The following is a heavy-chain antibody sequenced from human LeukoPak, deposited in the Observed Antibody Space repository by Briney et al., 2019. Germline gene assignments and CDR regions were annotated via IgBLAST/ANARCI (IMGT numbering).Heavy chain of an antibody. J-gene: IGHJ6*02. CDR2: IWYDGSNK. CDR1: GIPFSSFG. Sequence: GRSLRLSCAAPGIPFSSFGMHWLRQAPGKGLEWVAFIWYDGSNKYYADSVKGRFTISRDNSKNTLYLQMNSLTAEDTAVYYCARRGQQLTRGYYYYGMDVWGQGTTVTVSS. CDR3: ARRGQQLTRGYYYYGMDV. D-gene: IGHD6-13*01. V-gene: IGHV3-33*01.